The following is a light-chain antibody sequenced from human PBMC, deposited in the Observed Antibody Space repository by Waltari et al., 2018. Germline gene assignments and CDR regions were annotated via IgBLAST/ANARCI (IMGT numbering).Light chain of an antibody. CDR1: QSVNSNY. CDR3: QQYGDLPLT. Sequence: IVLTQSPGTVSLSPGERVTLSCSASQSVNSNYLAWYQRKPVQAPLLLIYDASSRATGVSDRFSGSGSETDFTLTINRLEPEDFAVYYCQQYGDLPLTFGGGTKVEIK. J-gene: IGKJ4*01. CDR2: DAS. V-gene: IGKV3-20*01.